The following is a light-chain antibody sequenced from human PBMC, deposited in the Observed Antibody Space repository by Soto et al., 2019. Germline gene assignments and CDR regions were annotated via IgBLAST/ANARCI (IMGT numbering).Light chain of an antibody. V-gene: IGLV4-69*01. Sequence: QAVVTQSPSASASLGALVKLTCTLSSGHSSYAIAWHQQQPEKGPRYLMKLNSDGSHSKGDGIPDRFSGSNSGAERYLTISSLQSEDEADYYCQTWGTGPWVFGGGTKVTVL. J-gene: IGLJ3*02. CDR2: LNSDGSH. CDR3: QTWGTGPWV. CDR1: SGHSSYA.